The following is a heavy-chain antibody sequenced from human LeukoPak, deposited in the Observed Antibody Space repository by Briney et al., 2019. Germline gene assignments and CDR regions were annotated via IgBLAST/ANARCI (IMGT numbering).Heavy chain of an antibody. J-gene: IGHJ4*02. CDR2: ISDDGSIT. D-gene: IGHD5/OR15-5a*01. CDR3: VRRYYEYNVYDRQCDF. V-gene: IGHV3-74*03. CDR1: GFTFSRDW. Sequence: PGGSLRLSCAASGFTFSRDWMHWVRQAPGKGLVWVSRISDDGSITTYADSVQGRFTISRDNAKSTVFLQMNSLRVEDTAVYFCVRRYYEYNVYDRQCDFWGQGILVTVSS.